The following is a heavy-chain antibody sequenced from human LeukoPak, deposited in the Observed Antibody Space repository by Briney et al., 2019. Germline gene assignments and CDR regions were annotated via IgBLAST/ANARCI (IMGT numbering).Heavy chain of an antibody. V-gene: IGHV6-1*01. J-gene: IGHJ3*02. CDR1: GDSVSSNSAA. Sequence: SQTLSLTCAISGDSVSSNSAAWNWIRQSPSRGLEWLGRTYYRSKWYNDYAVSVKSRITINPDTSKNQFSLKLSSVTAADTAVYYCARDQDVDPPAAFDIWGQGTMVTVSS. D-gene: IGHD5-12*01. CDR3: ARDQDVDPPAAFDI. CDR2: TYYRSKWYN.